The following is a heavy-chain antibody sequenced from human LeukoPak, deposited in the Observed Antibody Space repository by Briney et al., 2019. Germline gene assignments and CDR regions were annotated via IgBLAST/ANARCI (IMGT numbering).Heavy chain of an antibody. J-gene: IGHJ6*03. CDR2: IWYGGSNK. CDR1: GFTVSSNY. CDR3: ARLGYCSSTSCLWYMDV. Sequence: GGSLRLPCAASGFTVSSNYMSWVRQGPGKGLEWVAVIWYGGSNKYYADSVKGRFTISRDNSKNTLYLQMNSLRAEDTAVYYCARLGYCSSTSCLWYMDVWGKGTTVTVSS. V-gene: IGHV3-33*08. D-gene: IGHD2-2*01.